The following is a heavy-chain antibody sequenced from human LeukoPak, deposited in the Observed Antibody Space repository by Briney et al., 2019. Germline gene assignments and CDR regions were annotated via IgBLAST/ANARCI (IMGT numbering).Heavy chain of an antibody. V-gene: IGHV3-23*01. CDR1: GFTFSNYA. Sequence: PGGSLRLSCGASGFTFSNYAMSWVRQAPGKGLEWVSVISDSGGTAYYADSVRGRFTISRDNSKNTLYLQMNSLRAEDTAVYYCAKDSFGSPYWFDPWGQGTLVTVSS. J-gene: IGHJ5*02. CDR2: ISDSGGTA. D-gene: IGHD1-26*01. CDR3: AKDSFGSPYWFDP.